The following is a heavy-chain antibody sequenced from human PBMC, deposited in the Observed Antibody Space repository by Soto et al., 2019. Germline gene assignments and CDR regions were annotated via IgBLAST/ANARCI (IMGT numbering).Heavy chain of an antibody. D-gene: IGHD3-22*01. CDR3: ARYGRVGTEDYYDSSDDAFDI. Sequence: SVKVSCKASGGTFSSYAISWVRQAPGQGLEWMGGIIPIFGTANYAQKFQGRVTITADESTSTAYMELSSLRSEDTAVYYCARYGRVGTEDYYDSSDDAFDIWG. V-gene: IGHV1-69*13. J-gene: IGHJ3*02. CDR2: IIPIFGTA. CDR1: GGTFSSYA.